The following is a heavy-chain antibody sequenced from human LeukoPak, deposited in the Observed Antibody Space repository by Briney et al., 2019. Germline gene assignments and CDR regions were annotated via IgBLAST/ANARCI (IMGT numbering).Heavy chain of an antibody. V-gene: IGHV3-49*04. Sequence: GGSLRLSCTASGFTFGDYAMSWVRQAPGKGLEWVGFIRSKAYGGTTEYAASVKGRFTISRDDSKSIAYLQMNSLKTEDTAVYYCTRDGTLLLWFGESEYYFDYWGQGTLVTVSS. CDR1: GFTFGDYA. CDR2: IRSKAYGGTT. J-gene: IGHJ4*02. D-gene: IGHD3-10*01. CDR3: TRDGTLLLWFGESEYYFDY.